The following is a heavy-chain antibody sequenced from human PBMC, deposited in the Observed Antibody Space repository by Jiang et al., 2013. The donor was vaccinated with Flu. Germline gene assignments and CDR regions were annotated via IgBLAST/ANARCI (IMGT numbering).Heavy chain of an antibody. CDR3: ARASSDCSSISCPLDY. D-gene: IGHD2-2*01. Sequence: SGAEVKKPGSSVRVSCKTSGGTFSSNAINWVRQAPGQGLEWMGGIIPIFGTANYAQKFQGRVTITADKSTSTAYMEVSSLRSDDTAVYYCARASSDCSSISCPLDYWGQGTLVTVSS. CDR2: IIPIFGTA. CDR1: GGTFSSNA. J-gene: IGHJ4*02. V-gene: IGHV1-69*06.